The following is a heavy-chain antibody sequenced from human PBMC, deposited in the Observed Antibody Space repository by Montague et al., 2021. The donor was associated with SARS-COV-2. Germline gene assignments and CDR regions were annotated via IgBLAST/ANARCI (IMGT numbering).Heavy chain of an antibody. CDR2: IRLPGGT. CDR1: SGSLRNYY. CDR3: ARAGSQRFFEF. D-gene: IGHD1-1*01. V-gene: IGHV4-34*01. Sequence: SETLSLTCAVNSGSLRNYYWSWIRQPPGKGLEWIGEIRLPGGTSXDPSLKGRVTISLDTSNNHVSLNLNSVTTADTAVYFCARAGSQRFFEFWGRGTLVTVSS. J-gene: IGHJ2*01.